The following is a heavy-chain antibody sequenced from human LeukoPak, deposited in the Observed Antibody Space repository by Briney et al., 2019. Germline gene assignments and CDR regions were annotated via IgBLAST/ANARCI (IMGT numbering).Heavy chain of an antibody. Sequence: GGSLRLSCAASGFTFTKYWMTWVRQAPGKGLEWVGNIKQDGSDKNYMDSVKGRFTISRDNTKNSVYLQMSSLRAEDTAVYYCAKRERYCSGGSCLFDYWGQGTLVTVSS. D-gene: IGHD2-15*01. J-gene: IGHJ4*02. CDR2: IKQDGSDK. CDR1: GFTFTKYW. CDR3: AKRERYCSGGSCLFDY. V-gene: IGHV3-7*01.